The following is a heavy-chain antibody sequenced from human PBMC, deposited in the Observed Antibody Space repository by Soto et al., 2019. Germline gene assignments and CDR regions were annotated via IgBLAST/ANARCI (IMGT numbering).Heavy chain of an antibody. Sequence: QVQLVQSGPEVKKPGSSVKVSCKASGDTFSTYSISWVRQAPGQGLEWVGRIIPILGITTYAQTFRGRVTICADKSTIAVYMALRSLTSEETAVYYCSNVGMGITFGDYGVIYYFDLWGRGTLVTVSS. J-gene: IGHJ2*01. V-gene: IGHV1-69*02. CDR3: SNVGMGITFGDYGVIYYFDL. CDR2: IIPILGIT. CDR1: GDTFSTYS. D-gene: IGHD4-17*01.